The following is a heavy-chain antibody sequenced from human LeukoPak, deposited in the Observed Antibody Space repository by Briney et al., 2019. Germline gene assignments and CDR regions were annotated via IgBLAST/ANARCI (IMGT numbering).Heavy chain of an antibody. CDR3: ARTGSTVTMLYPFDH. CDR2: IYNSGIT. Sequence: PSETLSLTCIVSGGSISSYYWSWIRQPPGKGLEWIGYIYNSGITNHNPSLKSRVSISVDTSKNQFSLKLSSVTAADTAVYYCARTGSTVTMLYPFDHWGQGTLVTVSS. CDR1: GGSISSYY. D-gene: IGHD4-17*01. J-gene: IGHJ4*02. V-gene: IGHV4-59*01.